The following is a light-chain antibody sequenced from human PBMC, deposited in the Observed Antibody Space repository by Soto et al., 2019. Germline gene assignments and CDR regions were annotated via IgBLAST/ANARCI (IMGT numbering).Light chain of an antibody. J-gene: IGKJ5*01. CDR1: HIINNNY. Sequence: EIVLTQSPGTLSLSPGEGAILSCRASHIINNNYLAWYQQKPGQAPRLLTYGASSRATGIPDRFSGGGSGTDFTLTVTRLEPEDFAVDYCQQYGSSITFGQGTRREIK. CDR3: QQYGSSIT. V-gene: IGKV3-20*01. CDR2: GAS.